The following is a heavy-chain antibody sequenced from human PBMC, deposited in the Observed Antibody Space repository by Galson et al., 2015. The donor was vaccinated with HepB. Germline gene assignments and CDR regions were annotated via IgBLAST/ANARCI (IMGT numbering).Heavy chain of an antibody. Sequence: SVKVSCKVSGYTLTELSMHWVRQAPGKGLEWMGGFDPEDGETIYAQKFQGRVTMTEDTSTDTAYMELSSLRSEDTAVYYCATDPSGGATGAFDIWGQGTMVTVSS. CDR1: GYTLTELS. V-gene: IGHV1-24*01. D-gene: IGHD1-26*01. J-gene: IGHJ3*02. CDR2: FDPEDGET. CDR3: ATDPSGGATGAFDI.